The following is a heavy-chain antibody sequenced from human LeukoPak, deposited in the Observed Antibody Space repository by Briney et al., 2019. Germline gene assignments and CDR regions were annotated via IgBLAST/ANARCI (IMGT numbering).Heavy chain of an antibody. CDR1: GFTFSSYS. CDR3: VREGEYYYMAA. V-gene: IGHV3-21*04. J-gene: IGHJ6*03. Sequence: GGSLRLSCAASGFTFSSYSMNWVRQAPGKGLEWVSSISSSSSYIYYADSVKGRFTISRDNAKSSLYLQMNSLRAEDTAVYYCVREGEYYYMAAWGKGTTVTVSS. D-gene: IGHD2-21*01. CDR2: ISSSSSYI.